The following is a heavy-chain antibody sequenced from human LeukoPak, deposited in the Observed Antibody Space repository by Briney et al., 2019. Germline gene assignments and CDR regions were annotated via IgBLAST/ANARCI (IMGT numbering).Heavy chain of an antibody. CDR1: GFTFSSYA. D-gene: IGHD5-12*01. V-gene: IGHV3-23*01. CDR2: TSGSGGST. J-gene: IGHJ4*02. CDR3: AKYLVSSYSLWPYGGYVGFDY. Sequence: GGSLRLSCAASGFTFSSYAVSWVRQAPGKGLEWVSATSGSGGSTYYADSVKGRFTISRDNSKNTLYLQMNSLRAEDTAVYYCAKYLVSSYSLWPYGGYVGFDYWGQGTLVTVSS.